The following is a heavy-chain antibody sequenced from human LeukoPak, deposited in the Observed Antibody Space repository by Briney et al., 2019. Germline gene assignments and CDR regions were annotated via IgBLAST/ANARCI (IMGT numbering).Heavy chain of an antibody. CDR2: INWNGGST. CDR3: ARGFLADLSMVWVDY. J-gene: IGHJ4*02. D-gene: IGHD3-10*01. Sequence: GGSLRLSCAASGFSFDDYGMSWVRQAPGQGLEWVSGINWNGGSTGYADSVKGRFTISRDNAKNSLYLQMSSLRAEDTALYYCARGFLADLSMVWVDYWGQGTLVTVSS. CDR1: GFSFDDYG. V-gene: IGHV3-20*04.